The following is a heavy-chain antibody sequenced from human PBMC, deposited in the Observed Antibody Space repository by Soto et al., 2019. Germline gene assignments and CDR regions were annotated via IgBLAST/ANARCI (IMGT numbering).Heavy chain of an antibody. J-gene: IGHJ4*01. V-gene: IGHV4-38-2*02. CDR3: SRVHVMVVAGSTFDY. CDR1: GYTISSGSY. D-gene: IGHD6-19*01. CDR2: IYHGGTT. Sequence: PSWPLSLTFTVSGYTISSGSYGVWIRQPLGKGPEWIASIYHGGTTFYNPSLKSRITISVDTSNNQFSLKLTSVTAADTAVYYCSRVHVMVVAGSTFDYWGHGTLVTVSS.